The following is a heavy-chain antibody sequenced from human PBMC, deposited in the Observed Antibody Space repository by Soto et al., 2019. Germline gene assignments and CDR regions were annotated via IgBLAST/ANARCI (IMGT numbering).Heavy chain of an antibody. Sequence: VSVTVSCKTSGYTFTGYYMHWVRQAPGQGLEWMGIINPSGGSTSYAQKFQGRVTMTRDTSTSTVYMELSSLRSEDTAVYYCDRDYYGDGAWFRDEYFQHWGQGTLVTVSS. CDR2: INPSGGST. CDR1: GYTFTGYY. V-gene: IGHV1-46*03. D-gene: IGHD4-17*01. J-gene: IGHJ1*01. CDR3: DRDYYGDGAWFRDEYFQH.